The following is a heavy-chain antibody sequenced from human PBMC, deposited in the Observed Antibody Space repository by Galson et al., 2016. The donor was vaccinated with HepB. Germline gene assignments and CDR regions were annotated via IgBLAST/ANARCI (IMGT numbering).Heavy chain of an antibody. V-gene: IGHV4-59*02. CDR3: ARLSCSTTDCLHPPYDS. CDR1: GDSVSGYS. CDR2: KHYRGWA. Sequence: SETLSLTCTVSGDSVSGYSWGWIRQSPGKGLEYIGYKHYRGWADYNPSLNRRVTISLDTSKNQFSLILTSVTAADTGMYYCARLSCSTTDCLHPPYDSWGQGTRVTVSS. D-gene: IGHD3-16*01. J-gene: IGHJ4*02.